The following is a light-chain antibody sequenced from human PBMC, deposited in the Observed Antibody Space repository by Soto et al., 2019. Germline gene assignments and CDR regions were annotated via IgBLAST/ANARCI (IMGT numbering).Light chain of an antibody. Sequence: EIVLTQSPGTLSLSPGERATLSCRASQSVSSINLAWYQQKPGQAPRLLIYGASSRATGIPDRFRGSGSGTDFTLTISRLEPEDFAVYYCQQYGSSPFTFGPGTKVDIK. J-gene: IGKJ3*01. CDR1: QSVSSIN. CDR3: QQYGSSPFT. CDR2: GAS. V-gene: IGKV3-20*01.